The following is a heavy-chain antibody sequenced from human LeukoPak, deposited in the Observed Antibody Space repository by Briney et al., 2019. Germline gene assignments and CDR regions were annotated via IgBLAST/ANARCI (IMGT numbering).Heavy chain of an antibody. D-gene: IGHD3-10*01. J-gene: IGHJ5*02. CDR3: ARHAPYYAKRGWFDP. CDR1: GGSISSSSYY. CDR2: IYYSGST. Sequence: SETLSLTCSVYGGSISSSSYYWGWVRQAPGRGLEWIGSIYYSGSTYYNPSLKSRVTISVDTSKNQFSLKLSSVTAADTAVYYCARHAPYYAKRGWFDPWGQGTLVTVSS. V-gene: IGHV4-39*01.